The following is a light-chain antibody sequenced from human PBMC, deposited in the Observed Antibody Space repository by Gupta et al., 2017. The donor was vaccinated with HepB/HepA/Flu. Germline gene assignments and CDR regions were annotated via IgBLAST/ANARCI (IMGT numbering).Light chain of an antibody. CDR2: VGS. V-gene: IGKV2-28*01. CDR3: RQSLQTPYT. CDR1: QSRLHSNGYNY. Sequence: DIVMTQSPLPLPVTPGEPASISCRSSQSRLHSNGYNYLDWYLQKPGQSPQLPLYVGSNRASRVPDRFSGSGSATHLTLKVSRGEAEDVVVNYCRQSLQTPYTFGQGTKLEIK. J-gene: IGKJ2*01.